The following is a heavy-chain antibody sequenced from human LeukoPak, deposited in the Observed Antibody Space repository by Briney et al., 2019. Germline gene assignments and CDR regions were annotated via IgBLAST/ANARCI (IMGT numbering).Heavy chain of an antibody. Sequence: SETLSLTCAVSGGSISSGGYSWNWIRQPPGKGLEWIGRVFYTGSTKYNPSLGSRVTISVDTSKNQFSLQLGSVTAADTAVYYCASSPVGLADFGFDSWGQGTLVTVSS. V-gene: IGHV4-61*08. CDR2: VFYTGST. J-gene: IGHJ4*02. CDR3: ASSPVGLADFGFDS. CDR1: GGSISSGGYS. D-gene: IGHD4-17*01.